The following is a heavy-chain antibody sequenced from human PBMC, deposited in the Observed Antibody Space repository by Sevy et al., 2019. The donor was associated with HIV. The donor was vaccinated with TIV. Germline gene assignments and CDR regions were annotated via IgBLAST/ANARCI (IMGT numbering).Heavy chain of an antibody. Sequence: LGGSLRLSCAASGFSFSGYSFNWVRQAPGKGLEWVSSIDTSSAYIYYADSVKGRFTISRDNAKNSLYLQMSSLRAEDTAVYFCARVNCTNGVCFQGYYYYGLDVWGQGTTVTVSS. V-gene: IGHV3-21*01. J-gene: IGHJ6*02. CDR1: GFSFSGYS. CDR3: ARVNCTNGVCFQGYYYYGLDV. D-gene: IGHD2-8*01. CDR2: IDTSSAYI.